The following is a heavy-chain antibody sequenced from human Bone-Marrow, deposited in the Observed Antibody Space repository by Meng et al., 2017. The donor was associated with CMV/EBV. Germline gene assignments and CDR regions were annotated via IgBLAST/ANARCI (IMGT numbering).Heavy chain of an antibody. CDR3: ARDLEYCNSTGCYEDWFDP. CDR1: GYTFTNYG. D-gene: IGHD2-2*01. Sequence: ASVKVSCKASGYTFTNYGISWVRQAPGQGLEWMGWISAYNGDTNYARNLQGRVTMTTDTSTSTAYMDLRSLRSDDTAVYYCARDLEYCNSTGCYEDWFDPWGQGTLVTVSS. V-gene: IGHV1-18*01. J-gene: IGHJ5*02. CDR2: ISAYNGDT.